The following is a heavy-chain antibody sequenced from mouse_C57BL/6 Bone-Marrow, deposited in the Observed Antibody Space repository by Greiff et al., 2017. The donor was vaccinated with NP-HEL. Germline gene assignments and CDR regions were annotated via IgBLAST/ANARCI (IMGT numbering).Heavy chain of an antibody. CDR3: ARFGY. CDR1: GYTFTSYG. CDR2: IYPRSGNT. V-gene: IGHV1-81*01. J-gene: IGHJ2*01. Sequence: VKLMESGAELARPGASVKLSCKASGYTFTSYGISWVKQRTGQGLEWIGEIYPRSGNTYYNEKFKGKATLTADKSSSTAYMELRSLTSEDSAVYFCARFGYWGQGTTLTVSS.